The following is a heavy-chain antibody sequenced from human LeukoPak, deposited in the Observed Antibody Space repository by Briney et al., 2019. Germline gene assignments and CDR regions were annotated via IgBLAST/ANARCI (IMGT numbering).Heavy chain of an antibody. CDR3: ARGYCSTTSCYYFDL. D-gene: IGHD2-2*01. CDR2: IHPDDSGT. CDR1: GYPFTSYW. J-gene: IGHJ4*02. V-gene: IGHV5-51*01. Sequence: GESLKISCKGSGYPFTSYWIGWVRQMPGKGPESMATIHPDDSGTRYSPPFQGQGSISVDKAVSTAYLQWSSLKASDTAMYYCARGYCSTTSCYYFDLWGQGTLVTVSS.